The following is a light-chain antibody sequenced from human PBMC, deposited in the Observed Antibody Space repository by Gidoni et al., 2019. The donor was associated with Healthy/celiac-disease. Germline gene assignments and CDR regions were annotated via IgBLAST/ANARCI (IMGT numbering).Light chain of an antibody. V-gene: IGKV3-15*01. Sequence: ILLTQSPATLSVSPGERATLSCRASQSVSSNLAWYQQKPGQSPRLLIYCASTRATGIPARFSGSGSGTEFTLTISSLQAEDFGVYYCQQDNNWPPVFGQXTKVEIK. CDR2: CAS. CDR1: QSVSSN. J-gene: IGKJ1*01. CDR3: QQDNNWPPV.